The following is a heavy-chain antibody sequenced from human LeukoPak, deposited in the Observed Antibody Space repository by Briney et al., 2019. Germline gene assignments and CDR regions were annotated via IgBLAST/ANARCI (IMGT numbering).Heavy chain of an antibody. CDR1: GFTFSSYS. J-gene: IGHJ4*02. CDR3: ARDRGYDTFDY. Sequence: PGGSLRLSCAASGFTFSSYSMNWVRQAPGKGLEWVANIKQDGSEKYYVDSVKGRFTISRDNAKKSLYLQMNSLRAEDTAVYYCARDRGYDTFDYWGQGTLVTVSS. D-gene: IGHD3-10*01. V-gene: IGHV3-7*01. CDR2: IKQDGSEK.